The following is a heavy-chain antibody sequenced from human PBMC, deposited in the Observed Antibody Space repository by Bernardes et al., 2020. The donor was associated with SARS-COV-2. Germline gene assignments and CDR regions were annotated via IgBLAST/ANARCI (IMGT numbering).Heavy chain of an antibody. J-gene: IGHJ3*01. Sequence: SGATLAKPTQTFTLTCSFSGFLLSTSGVGVGWIREPPAKPREWLASIYWNDDKHYSPSLKSRLTITKNTSKNQVVLTMTNMDPVDTATYYCARDRGDWFVFGGAVDVWGQGTMGAVAS. D-gene: IGHD3-9*01. CDR3: ARDRGDWFVFGGAVDV. CDR2: IYWNDDK. V-gene: IGHV2-5*01. CDR1: GFLLSTSGVG.